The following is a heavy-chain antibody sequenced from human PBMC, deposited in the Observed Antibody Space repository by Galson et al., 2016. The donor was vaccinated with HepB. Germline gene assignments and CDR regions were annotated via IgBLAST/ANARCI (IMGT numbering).Heavy chain of an antibody. J-gene: IGHJ4*02. CDR1: GFTFSSYA. Sequence: SLRLSCAASGFTFSSYAMTWVRQAPGKGLEWVSGISGSGATTNYANAVKGRFTISRDNSNNTMYLQVNSLRAEDTALYFCARYSDSWAPFDHWGQGSLVTVSS. D-gene: IGHD6-13*01. CDR2: ISGSGATT. V-gene: IGHV3-23*01. CDR3: ARYSDSWAPFDH.